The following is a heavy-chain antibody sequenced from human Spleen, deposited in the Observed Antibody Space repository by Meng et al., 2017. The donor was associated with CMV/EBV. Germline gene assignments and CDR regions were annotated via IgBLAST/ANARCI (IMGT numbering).Heavy chain of an antibody. CDR3: ARPATQGIIYYYYGMDG. Sequence: ASVKVSCNAFGYTFINHDINWVRQAAGQGLEWMGWMNSNSGNTGYAEKFQGRVTMTRDTSVSTAYMELTGLRFDDTAVYYCARPATQGIIYYYYGMDGWGQGTTVTVSS. J-gene: IGHJ6*02. CDR2: MNSNSGNT. CDR1: GYTFINHD. V-gene: IGHV1-8*01. D-gene: IGHD2-15*01.